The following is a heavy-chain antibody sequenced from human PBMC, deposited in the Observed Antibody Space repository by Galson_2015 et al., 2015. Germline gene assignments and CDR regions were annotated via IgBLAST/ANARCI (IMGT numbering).Heavy chain of an antibody. CDR1: GDPLNDYS. Sequence: ETLSLACTVSGDPLNDYSWTWLRQSPGKGLEWLGYIHYNGRTNYNPSLRSRVTMSVDTSRSQLSLKLTSVTAADTAVYYCARLPDISGWPFDYWSQGTLVTVSS. J-gene: IGHJ4*02. CDR3: ARLPDISGWPFDY. V-gene: IGHV4-59*01. CDR2: IHYNGRT. D-gene: IGHD6-19*01.